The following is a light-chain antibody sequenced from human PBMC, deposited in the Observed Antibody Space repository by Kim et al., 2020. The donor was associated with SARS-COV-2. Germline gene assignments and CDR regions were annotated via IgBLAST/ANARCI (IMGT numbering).Light chain of an antibody. V-gene: IGKV3-20*01. Sequence: LCPGERVSRSCRASESLRNTYLAWYQQKPGQAPRLLIFDALRRATGVPDRFSGSGSGTGFTLTISRLEPEDFAVYYCQQYGDSPTFGGGTKVDIK. J-gene: IGKJ4*01. CDR2: DAL. CDR1: ESLRNTY. CDR3: QQYGDSPT.